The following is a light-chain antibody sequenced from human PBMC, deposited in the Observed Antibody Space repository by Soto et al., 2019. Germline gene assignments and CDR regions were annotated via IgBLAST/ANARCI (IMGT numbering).Light chain of an antibody. V-gene: IGLV2-14*01. J-gene: IGLJ3*02. CDR3: SSYTSSSTPWV. Sequence: QSALTQPASVSGSPGQSITISCTGTSGDVGGYNYVSWYQQHPGRAPKVMIYEVSNRPSGVSNRFSGSKSGNTASLSISGLQAEDEADYYCSSYTSSSTPWVFGGGTKLTVL. CDR1: SGDVGGYNY. CDR2: EVS.